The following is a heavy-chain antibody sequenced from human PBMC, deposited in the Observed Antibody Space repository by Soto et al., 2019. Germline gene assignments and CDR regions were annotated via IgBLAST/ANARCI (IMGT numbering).Heavy chain of an antibody. Sequence: QVQLVQSGAEVKKPGSSVKVSCKASGGTFSSYTISWVRQAPGQGLEWMGRIIPILGIANYAQKFQGRVTITADKSTSTAYMELSSLRSEDTAVYYCARDRGARGYCSGGSCYNWFDTWGQGTLVTVSS. CDR1: GGTFSSYT. J-gene: IGHJ5*02. CDR2: IIPILGIA. V-gene: IGHV1-69*08. CDR3: ARDRGARGYCSGGSCYNWFDT. D-gene: IGHD2-15*01.